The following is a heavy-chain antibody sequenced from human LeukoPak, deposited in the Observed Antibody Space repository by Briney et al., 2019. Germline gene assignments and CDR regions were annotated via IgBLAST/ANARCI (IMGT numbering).Heavy chain of an antibody. J-gene: IGHJ3*02. V-gene: IGHV3-23*01. CDR1: GFTFSSYA. Sequence: GGSLRLSCAASGFTFSSYAMGWVRQAPGRGLEWVSSITASGGDTYYADSVKGRFAISRDNSRTTLYLQMNSLRSEDTAVYYCARLPTVVTLSRAFDIWGQGTMVTVSS. CDR3: ARLPTVVTLSRAFDI. CDR2: ITASGGDT. D-gene: IGHD4-23*01.